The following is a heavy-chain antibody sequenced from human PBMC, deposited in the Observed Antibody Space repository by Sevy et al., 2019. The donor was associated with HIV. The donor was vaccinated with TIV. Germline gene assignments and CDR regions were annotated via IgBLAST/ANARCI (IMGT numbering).Heavy chain of an antibody. J-gene: IGHJ4*02. CDR2: ISTTKKYI. V-gene: IGHV3-21*01. CDR3: ARDLAYGGNPGPFDY. CDR1: GFTFNNYG. Sequence: GGSLRLSCAASGFTFNNYGMNWVRQAPGKGLEWVSSISTTKKYIRYTDSVKGRFTISRDNAKNSLYLQMNSLRAEDTAVYYCARDLAYGGNPGPFDYWGQGTLVTVSS. D-gene: IGHD4-17*01.